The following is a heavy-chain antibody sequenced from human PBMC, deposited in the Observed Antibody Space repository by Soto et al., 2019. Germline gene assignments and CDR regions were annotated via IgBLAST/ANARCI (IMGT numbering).Heavy chain of an antibody. CDR3: EKDYGDYNFDY. V-gene: IGHV3-30*18. Sequence: GGSLRLSCAASGFTFRSYGMHWVRQAPGKGLEWVAVISYDGSNKYYADSVKGRFTISRDNSKNTLYLQMNSLRAEDTAVYYCEKDYGDYNFDYWGQGTLVTVSS. CDR1: GFTFRSYG. D-gene: IGHD4-17*01. J-gene: IGHJ4*02. CDR2: ISYDGSNK.